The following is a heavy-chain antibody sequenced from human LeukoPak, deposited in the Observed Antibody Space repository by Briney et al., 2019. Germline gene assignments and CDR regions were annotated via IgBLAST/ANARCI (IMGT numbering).Heavy chain of an antibody. CDR2: ISAYNGNT. V-gene: IGHV1-18*01. CDR3: ARASITMIVVTNDY. CDR1: GYTFTSYG. Sequence: ASVKVSCKASGYTFTSYGISWVRQAPGQGLEWMGWISAYNGNTNYAQKLQGRVTMTTDTSTSTAYMELRSLRSDDKAVYYCARASITMIVVTNDYWSQVTLVTVSS. J-gene: IGHJ4*02. D-gene: IGHD3-22*01.